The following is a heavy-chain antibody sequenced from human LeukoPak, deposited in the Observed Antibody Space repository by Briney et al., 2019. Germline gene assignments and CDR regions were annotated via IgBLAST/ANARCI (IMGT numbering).Heavy chain of an antibody. D-gene: IGHD2-2*01. J-gene: IGHJ4*02. V-gene: IGHV3-23*01. CDR2: ICGSGGAT. Sequence: GGSLRLSCAASGFTFRSFAMTWVRQAPGKGVEGGSTICGSGGATDYTHSVKGGFTTPRDWAMNTVYLQMNSLRAEDTAVYPCTKALRALESTSHYLYFDLWGLGTLLTVSS. CDR1: GFTFRSFA. CDR3: TKALRALESTSHYLYFDL.